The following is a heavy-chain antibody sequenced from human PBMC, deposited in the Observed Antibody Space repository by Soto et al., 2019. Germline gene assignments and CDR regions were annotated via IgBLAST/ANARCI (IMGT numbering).Heavy chain of an antibody. D-gene: IGHD2-2*01. CDR3: TTERGAYCSSTSCSHDAFDI. V-gene: IGHV3-15*07. J-gene: IGHJ3*02. CDR1: GFTFSNAW. CDR2: IKSKTDGGTT. Sequence: GGSLRLSCAASGFTFSNAWMNWVRQAPGKGLEWVGRIKSKTDGGTTDYAAPVKGRFTISRDDSKNTLYLQMNSLKTEDTAVYYCTTERGAYCSSTSCSHDAFDIWGQGTMVTVSS.